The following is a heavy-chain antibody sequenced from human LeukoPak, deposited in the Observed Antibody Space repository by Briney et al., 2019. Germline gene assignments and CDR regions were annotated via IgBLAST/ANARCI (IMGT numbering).Heavy chain of an antibody. V-gene: IGHV5-51*01. CDR1: GYSFSSYW. Sequence: TRGESLKISCKGSGYSFSSYWIGWVRQMPGKGPEWMVIIYPGDSDIKYSPSFEGQVTISADTSNSTAYLQWSSLKASDTAMYYFARRSCSGGYYFDYWGQGTLVTVSS. CDR2: IYPGDSDI. CDR3: ARRSCSGGYYFDY. D-gene: IGHD3-16*01. J-gene: IGHJ4*02.